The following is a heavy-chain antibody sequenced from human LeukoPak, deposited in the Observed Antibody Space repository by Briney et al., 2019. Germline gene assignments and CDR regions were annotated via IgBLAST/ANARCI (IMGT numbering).Heavy chain of an antibody. V-gene: IGHV4-39*01. D-gene: IGHD3-22*01. CDR3: ARACYGSSGYYFGIDY. CDR2: IYDSGST. Sequence: SETLSLTCTVSGGSIRSSYYYWGWIRQPPGKGLEWIGSIYDSGSTYYNPSLKSRVTISVDTSKNQFSLKLSSVTAADTAVYYCARACYGSSGYYFGIDYWGQGTLVTVSS. CDR1: GGSIRSSYYY. J-gene: IGHJ4*02.